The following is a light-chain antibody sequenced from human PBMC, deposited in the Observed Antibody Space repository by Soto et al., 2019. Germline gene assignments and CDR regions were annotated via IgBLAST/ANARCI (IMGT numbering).Light chain of an antibody. CDR2: GAS. CDR1: QSVSNNY. J-gene: IGKJ1*01. V-gene: IGKV3-20*01. Sequence: EIVLTQSPGTLSLSPGERATLPCRASQSVSNNYLAWYQQKPGQAPRLLIYGASSRATGIPNRFSGSGSGTDFTLTISRLEPEDFAVYYCQQYGNSPQTFGQGTKVDIK. CDR3: QQYGNSPQT.